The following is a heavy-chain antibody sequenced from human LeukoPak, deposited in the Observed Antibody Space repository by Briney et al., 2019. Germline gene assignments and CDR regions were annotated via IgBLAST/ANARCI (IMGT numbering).Heavy chain of an antibody. CDR3: AKDSIEGSTLIYHYYYMDV. D-gene: IGHD3-3*02. V-gene: IGHV3-30*02. J-gene: IGHJ6*03. Sequence: QTGGSLRLSCAASGFSFSYYGMHWVRQAPGKGLEWVAFIRYDGSSKYYGDSVRGRFTISRDNSKNTPYLQMNTLRAEDTAVYYCAKDSIEGSTLIYHYYYMDVWGKGTTVSVSS. CDR1: GFSFSYYG. CDR2: IRYDGSSK.